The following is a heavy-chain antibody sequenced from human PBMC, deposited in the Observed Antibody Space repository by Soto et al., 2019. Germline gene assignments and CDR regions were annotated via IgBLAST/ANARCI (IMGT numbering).Heavy chain of an antibody. CDR1: GFSLSTSGVG. D-gene: IGHD5-12*01. CDR2: IYWDNDK. CDR3: AHKGDGYRGFKY. Sequence: QITLKESGPTLVKPTQTLTLTCTLSGFSLSTSGVGVGWIRQPPGKALEWLALIYWDNDKRYSPFLKSRLTITKDTSKNQLVLTLTHMDPVDTATYYCAHKGDGYRGFKYWGQGTLVTVSS. V-gene: IGHV2-5*02. J-gene: IGHJ4*02.